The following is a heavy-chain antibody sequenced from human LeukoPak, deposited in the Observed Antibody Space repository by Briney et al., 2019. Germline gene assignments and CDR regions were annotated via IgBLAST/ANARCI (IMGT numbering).Heavy chain of an antibody. V-gene: IGHV4-59*08. J-gene: IGHJ5*02. Sequence: SETLSLTCTVSGGSISSYYWSWIRQPPGKGLEWIGYIYYSGSANYNPSLKSRVTISVDTSKNQFSLKLSSVTAADTAVYYCARTNILLWFGEPTGWFDPWGQGTLVTVSS. CDR1: GGSISSYY. CDR3: ARTNILLWFGEPTGWFDP. CDR2: IYYSGSA. D-gene: IGHD3-10*01.